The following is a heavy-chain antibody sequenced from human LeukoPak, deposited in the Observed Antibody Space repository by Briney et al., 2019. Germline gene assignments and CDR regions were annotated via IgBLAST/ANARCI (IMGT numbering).Heavy chain of an antibody. CDR1: GGSISSSNW. CDR2: IYYTGST. J-gene: IGHJ6*03. D-gene: IGHD3-22*01. CDR3: ARRRSYSDSSGYSPGYYFYMDV. V-gene: IGHV4-4*02. Sequence: PSETLSLTCAVSGGSISSSNWWSWVRQPPGKGLEWIGYIYYTGSTNYNPSLKSRVTISVDTSKNHFSLKLNSVTAADTAVYYCARRRSYSDSSGYSPGYYFYMDVWGKGTTVTISS.